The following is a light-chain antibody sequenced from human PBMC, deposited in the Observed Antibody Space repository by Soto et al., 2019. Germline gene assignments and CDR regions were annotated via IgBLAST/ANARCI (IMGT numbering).Light chain of an antibody. CDR3: EQYDKSLPPVT. CDR1: RNVGSN. CDR2: GAS. V-gene: IGKV3-15*01. Sequence: DIILTQSPATLSVSPGERATLSCRASRNVGSNLAWYQHKLGQGPRLLIYGASTRDTGVPARFSGSGSGTDFTLIISYLKSEDLGVDYCEQYDKSLPPVTFGGGTKVEI. J-gene: IGKJ4*01.